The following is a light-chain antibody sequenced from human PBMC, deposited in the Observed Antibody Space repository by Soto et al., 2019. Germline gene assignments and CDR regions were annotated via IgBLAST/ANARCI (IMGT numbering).Light chain of an antibody. CDR3: ETWDSDTRV. CDR2: LEGSGSY. J-gene: IGLJ2*01. V-gene: IGLV4-60*03. Sequence: QSVLTQSSSASASLGSSVKLTCTLNSGHSTYIIAWHQHQPGKAPRYLMKLEGSGSYNKGSGVPDRFSGSSSGADRYLTISNLQSEDEAAYYCETWDSDTRVFGGGTKLTV. CDR1: SGHSTYI.